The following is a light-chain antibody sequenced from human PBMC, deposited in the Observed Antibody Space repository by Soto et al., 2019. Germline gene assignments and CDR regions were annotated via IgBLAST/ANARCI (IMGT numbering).Light chain of an antibody. Sequence: IVLTQSPNTLSLSPGERATLSCRAGQSVPRSYLAWYQQKPGQAPRLLIYGTSSRATGIPSRFSGSGSGTEFTLTISSLQPDDFATYYCQQYNSYPITFGQGTRLEIK. J-gene: IGKJ5*01. CDR2: GTS. CDR3: QQYNSYPIT. CDR1: QSVPRSY. V-gene: IGKV3-20*01.